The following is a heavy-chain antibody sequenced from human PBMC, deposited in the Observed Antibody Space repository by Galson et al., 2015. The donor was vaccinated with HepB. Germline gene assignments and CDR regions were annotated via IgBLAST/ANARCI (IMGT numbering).Heavy chain of an antibody. J-gene: IGHJ4*02. CDR1: GFTFSSYG. CDR2: IWYDGSNK. CDR3: ARDRNPSVWGAYYFDY. Sequence: SLRLSCAASGFTFSSYGMHWVRQAPGKGLEWVAVIWYDGSNKYYADSVKGRFTISRDNSKNTLYLQMNSLRAEDTAVYYCARDRNPSVWGAYYFDYWGQGTLVTVSS. V-gene: IGHV3-33*08. D-gene: IGHD3-10*01.